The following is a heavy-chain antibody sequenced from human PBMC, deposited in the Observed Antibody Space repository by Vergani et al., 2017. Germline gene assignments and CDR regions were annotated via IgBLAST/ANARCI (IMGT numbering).Heavy chain of an antibody. V-gene: IGHV3-48*03. CDR3: ARDGYSGYDSWTYGMDV. J-gene: IGHJ6*04. D-gene: IGHD5-12*01. CDR1: GFTFSSYE. Sequence: EVQLVESGGGLVQPGGSLRLSCAASGFTFSSYEMNWVRQAPGKGLEWVSYISSSGSTIYYADSVKGRFTISRDNAKNSLYLQMNSLRAEDTAVYYCARDGYSGYDSWTYGMDVWGKGTTVTVSS. CDR2: ISSSGSTI.